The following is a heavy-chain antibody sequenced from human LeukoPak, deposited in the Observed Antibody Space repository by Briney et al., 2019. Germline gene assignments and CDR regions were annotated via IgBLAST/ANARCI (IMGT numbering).Heavy chain of an antibody. CDR1: GGSISSSSYY. CDR2: IYYSGST. CDR3: ARHAPSGVVAAPDYYYMDV. J-gene: IGHJ6*03. Sequence: SETLSLTCTVSGGSISSSSYYWGWIRQPPGKGLEWIGSIYYSGSTYYNPSLKSRVTISVDTSKNQFSLKLSSVTAADTAVYYCARHAPSGVVAAPDYYYMDVWGKGTTVTISS. V-gene: IGHV4-39*01. D-gene: IGHD2-15*01.